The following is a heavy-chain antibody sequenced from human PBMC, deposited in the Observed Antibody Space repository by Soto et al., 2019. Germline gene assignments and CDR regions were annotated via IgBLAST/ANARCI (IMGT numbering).Heavy chain of an antibody. CDR1: GGTFSIYT. D-gene: IGHD3-22*01. V-gene: IGHV1-69*02. J-gene: IGHJ4*02. CDR2: IIPILGIA. Sequence: SVKVSCKASGGTFSIYTISWVRQAPGQGLEWMGRIIPILGIANYAQKFQGRVTITADTSTSTVYMELSSLRSEDTAVYYCARGLIYDSSGYYFDYWGQGTLVTVSS. CDR3: ARGLIYDSSGYYFDY.